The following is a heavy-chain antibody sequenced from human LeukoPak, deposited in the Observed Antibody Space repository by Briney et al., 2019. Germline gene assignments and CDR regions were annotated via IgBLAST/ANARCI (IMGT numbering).Heavy chain of an antibody. CDR3: VTLGGISGSRAFDI. CDR2: IYYSGST. J-gene: IGHJ3*02. CDR1: GGSISSSDFY. Sequence: SETLSLTCTASGGSISSSDFYWGWVRQPPGQGLVWIANIYYSGSTYYNPSLKSRITISVDTSKNQFSLKLNSVTAADTAVYYCVTLGGISGSRAFDIWGQGTMVTVSS. D-gene: IGHD3-22*01. V-gene: IGHV4-39*01.